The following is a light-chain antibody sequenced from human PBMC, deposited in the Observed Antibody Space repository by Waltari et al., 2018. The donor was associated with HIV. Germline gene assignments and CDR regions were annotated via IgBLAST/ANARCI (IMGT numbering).Light chain of an antibody. CDR2: DFD. CDR1: STDSRLYQH. J-gene: IGLJ2*01. CDR3: ASNRLDSTLV. Sequence: QSALPQPASVSGFLEQTIHISCTGLSTDSRLYQHVSWYQQHPGTRPRLIIYDFDSRPSGISDHFSGSRTSDSASLTISGLQSGDEAHYFCASNRLDSTLVFGGGTKLTIL. V-gene: IGLV2-14*03.